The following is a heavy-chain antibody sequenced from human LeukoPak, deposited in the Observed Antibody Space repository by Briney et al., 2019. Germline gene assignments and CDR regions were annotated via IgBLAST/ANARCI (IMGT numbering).Heavy chain of an antibody. CDR3: ARRAYSAAYWKHFDY. J-gene: IGHJ4*02. V-gene: IGHV4-4*07. Sequence: SETLSLTCTVSGGSITRFYWSWIRQPPGKGLEWIGRIYTSGSTNYNPSLKSRVTMSVGTSKNQFSLKLNSVTAADTAVYFCARRAYSAAYWKHFDYWGQGTLVTVSS. D-gene: IGHD1-1*01. CDR2: IYTSGST. CDR1: GGSITRFY.